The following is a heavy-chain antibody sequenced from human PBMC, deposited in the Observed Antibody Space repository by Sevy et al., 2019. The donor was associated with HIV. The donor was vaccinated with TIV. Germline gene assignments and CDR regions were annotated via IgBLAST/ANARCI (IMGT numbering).Heavy chain of an antibody. CDR2: IKAKSDGGTI. J-gene: IGHJ6*02. CDR3: NTDPIIVLLVTDGMDV. Sequence: GGSLRLSCAASGFTFSYAWMSWVRQAPGKGLEWVGRIKAKSDGGTIDYAAPVKGRFTISRGDSKNTLYLQMNSLKTEDTGIYYCNTDPIIVLLVTDGMDVWGQGTTVTVSS. D-gene: IGHD2-8*02. CDR1: GFTFSYAW. V-gene: IGHV3-15*01.